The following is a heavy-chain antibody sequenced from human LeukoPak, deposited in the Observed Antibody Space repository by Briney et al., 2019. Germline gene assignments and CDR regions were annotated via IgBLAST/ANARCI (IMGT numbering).Heavy chain of an antibody. J-gene: IGHJ3*02. CDR3: ARDMRRGPDAFDI. Sequence: SETLSLTCAVYGGSFSGYYWSWIRQPPGKGLEWIGEINHSGSTNYNPSLKSRVTISVDTSKNQFSLKLSSVTAADTAVYYCARDMRRGPDAFDIWGQGTMVTVSS. D-gene: IGHD3-16*01. V-gene: IGHV4-34*01. CDR2: INHSGST. CDR1: GGSFSGYY.